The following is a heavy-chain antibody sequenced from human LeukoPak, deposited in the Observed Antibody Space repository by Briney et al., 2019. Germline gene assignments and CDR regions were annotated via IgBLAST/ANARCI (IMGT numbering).Heavy chain of an antibody. CDR3: ARDRRVTMVRGVIITSDYYYYMDV. J-gene: IGHJ6*03. V-gene: IGHV4-61*02. CDR2: IYTSGST. D-gene: IGHD3-10*01. CDR1: GASISSGDYY. Sequence: SETLSLTCTVSGASISSGDYYWNWIRQPAGKGLEWIGRIYTSGSTNYNPSLKSRVTISVDTSKNQFSLKLSSVTAADTAVYYCARDRRVTMVRGVIITSDYYYYMDVWGKGTTVTISS.